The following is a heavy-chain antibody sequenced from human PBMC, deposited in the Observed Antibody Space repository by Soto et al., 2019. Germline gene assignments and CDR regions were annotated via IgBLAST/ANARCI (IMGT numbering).Heavy chain of an antibody. D-gene: IGHD3-10*01. CDR3: AGSPLNYGSGPYGMDA. Sequence: GGSLRLSCAASGFTFSSYAMHWVRQAPGKGLEWVAVISYDGSNKYYADSVKGRFTISRDNSKNTLYLQMNSLRAEDTAVYYCAGSPLNYGSGPYGMDAWGQGTTVTVSS. CDR2: ISYDGSNK. CDR1: GFTFSSYA. V-gene: IGHV3-30-3*01. J-gene: IGHJ6*02.